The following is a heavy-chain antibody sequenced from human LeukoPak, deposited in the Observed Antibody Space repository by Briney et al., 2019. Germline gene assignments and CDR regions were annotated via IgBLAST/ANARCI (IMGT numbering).Heavy chain of an antibody. CDR1: GFTFSRYV. CDR3: ARAVITVAGQFDS. V-gene: IGHV3-23*01. CDR2: ISGSGGGT. Sequence: GGSLRLSCVASGFTFSRYVMSWVRQAPRKGLEWVSAISGSGGGTYYADSVKGRFTISRDNSKNTLYVKMNSLRAEDTAVYFCARAVITVAGQFDSWGRGTLVTVSS. D-gene: IGHD6-19*01. J-gene: IGHJ4*02.